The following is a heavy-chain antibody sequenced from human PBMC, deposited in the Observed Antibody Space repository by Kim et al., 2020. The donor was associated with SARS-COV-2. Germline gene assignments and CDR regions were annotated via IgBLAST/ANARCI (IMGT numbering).Heavy chain of an antibody. J-gene: IGHJ3*02. CDR1: GYSFTSYW. CDR2: IYPGDSDT. Sequence: GESLKISCKGSGYSFTSYWIGWVRQMPGKGLEWMGIIYPGDSDTRYSPSFQGQVTISADKSISTAYLQWSSLKASDTAMYYCARPRNAEYYYDSIGYGDAFDIWGQGTMVTVSS. D-gene: IGHD3-22*01. V-gene: IGHV5-51*01. CDR3: ARPRNAEYYYDSIGYGDAFDI.